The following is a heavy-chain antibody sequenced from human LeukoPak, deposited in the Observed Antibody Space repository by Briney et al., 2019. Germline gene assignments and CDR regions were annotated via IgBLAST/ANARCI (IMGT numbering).Heavy chain of an antibody. Sequence: GGSLRLSCAASGFTVSSNYMSWVRQAPGKGLEWVSVIYSGGSTYYADSVKGRFTISRDNSKNTPYLQMNSLRAEDTAVYYCAKAKGVVVPAAYFDYWGQGTLVTVSS. CDR2: IYSGGST. D-gene: IGHD2-2*01. J-gene: IGHJ4*02. CDR1: GFTVSSNY. CDR3: AKAKGVVVPAAYFDY. V-gene: IGHV3-53*01.